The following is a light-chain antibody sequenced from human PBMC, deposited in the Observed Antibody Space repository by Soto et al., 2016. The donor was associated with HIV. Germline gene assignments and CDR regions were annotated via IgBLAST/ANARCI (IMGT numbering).Light chain of an antibody. J-gene: IGLJ3*02. CDR3: NSRDSSGDHVM. V-gene: IGLV3-19*01. CDR1: SLRIYY. Sequence: SSELTQDPAVSVALGQTVRITCQGDSLRIYYASWYQQKPGQAPLLIFYGKNNQPSGIPDRFSGSTSGNTASLTIAGAQAEDEADYYCNSRDSSGDHVMFGGGTKLTVL. CDR2: GKN.